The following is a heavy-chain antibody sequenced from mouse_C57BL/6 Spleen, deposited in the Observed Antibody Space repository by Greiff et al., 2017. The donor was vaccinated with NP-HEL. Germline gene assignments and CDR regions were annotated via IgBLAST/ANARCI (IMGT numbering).Heavy chain of an antibody. CDR3: TRGGSSPDY. CDR1: GYTFTDYE. Sequence: VQLQQSGAELVRPGASVTLSCKASGYTFTDYEMHWVKQTPVHGLEWIGAIDPETGGTAYNQKFKGKAILTADKSSSTAYMELRSLTSEDSAVYYCTRGGSSPDYWGQGTTLTVSS. V-gene: IGHV1-15*01. J-gene: IGHJ2*01. CDR2: IDPETGGT. D-gene: IGHD1-1*01.